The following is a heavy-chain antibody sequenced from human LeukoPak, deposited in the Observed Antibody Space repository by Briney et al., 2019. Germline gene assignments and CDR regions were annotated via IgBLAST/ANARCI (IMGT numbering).Heavy chain of an antibody. CDR3: AREGYASGWNDF. D-gene: IGHD6-19*01. J-gene: IGHJ4*02. CDR2: IYSSGTN. Sequence: SATLSLTCTVSGGSISSHYWSWIRQPPGKGLEWIGYIYSSGTNNYNPSLESRVTISIETPKNQFSLKLRSVTAADTAVYYCAREGYASGWNDFWGQGTLVTVS. CDR1: GGSISSHY. V-gene: IGHV4-4*08.